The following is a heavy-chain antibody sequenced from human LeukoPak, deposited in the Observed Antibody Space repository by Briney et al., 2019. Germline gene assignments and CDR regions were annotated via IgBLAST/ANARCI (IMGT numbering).Heavy chain of an antibody. J-gene: IGHJ5*02. CDR3: ARERVVSVAGTRARWFDP. V-gene: IGHV4-59*01. CDR2: IYYSGSS. CDR1: GGSLSSYY. D-gene: IGHD6-19*01. Sequence: SETLSLTCTVSGGSLSSYYWSWIRQPPGKGLEWIGYIYYSGSSHYNPSLKSRVTISLDTSKNLFSLRLNSMTAADTAVYYCARERVVSVAGTRARWFDPWGQGTLVTVSS.